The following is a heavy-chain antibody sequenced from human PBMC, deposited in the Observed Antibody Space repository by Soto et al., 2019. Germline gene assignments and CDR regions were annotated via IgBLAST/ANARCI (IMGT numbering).Heavy chain of an antibody. CDR3: ARARLRAVYAFDI. D-gene: IGHD5-12*01. CDR2: IYYSGST. CDR1: GFTFSSYG. Sequence: LRLSCAASGFTFSSYGMTWVRQAPGKGLEWIGYIYYSGSTYYSPSLKSRLSISLDTSKNQFSLRLSSVTAADTAMYYCARARLRAVYAFDIWGQGTMVTVSS. V-gene: IGHV4-31*02. J-gene: IGHJ3*02.